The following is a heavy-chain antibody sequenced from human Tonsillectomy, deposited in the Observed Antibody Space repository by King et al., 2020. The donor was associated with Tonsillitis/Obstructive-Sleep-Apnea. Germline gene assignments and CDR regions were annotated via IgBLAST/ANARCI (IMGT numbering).Heavy chain of an antibody. CDR3: ARPTSSSFGVLMCFQT. V-gene: IGHV4-39*01. CDR2: IYQSGST. Sequence: QLQESGPGLVKPSETLSLTCTVSGASISNGTYHWGWIRQSPGKGLEWIGSIYQSGSTFHNPSLKSRITMSVDRSKNQFSLKLSSVTAADSAVYYCARPTSSSFGVLMCFQTWGQGTLVTVSS. CDR1: GASISNGTYH. D-gene: IGHD3-3*01. J-gene: IGHJ1*01.